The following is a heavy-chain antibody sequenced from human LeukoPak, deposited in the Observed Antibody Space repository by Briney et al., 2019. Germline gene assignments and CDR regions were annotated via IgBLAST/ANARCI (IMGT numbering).Heavy chain of an antibody. CDR2: INEDGREK. V-gene: IGHV3-7*01. CDR1: GFTFSTSW. Sequence: PGGSLRLSCAAPGFTFSTSWMTWVRQAPGKGLEWVANINEDGREKYYVGSVKGQFTISRDNAKNSVYLQMNSLRAEDTAMYYCARDRGAGYWGQGTLVTVSS. J-gene: IGHJ4*02. CDR3: ARDRGAGY. D-gene: IGHD1-26*01.